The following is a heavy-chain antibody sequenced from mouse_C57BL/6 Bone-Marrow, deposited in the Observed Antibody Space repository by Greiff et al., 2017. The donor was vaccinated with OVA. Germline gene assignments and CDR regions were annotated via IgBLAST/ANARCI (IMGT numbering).Heavy chain of an antibody. V-gene: IGHV1-55*01. J-gene: IGHJ1*03. CDR2: IYPGSGST. CDR1: GYTFTSYW. CDR3: ASVPRTRVVEGRDFEG. Sequence: VQLQQSGAERVKPGASVKMSCKASGYTFTSYWITWVKQRPGQGLEWIGEIYPGSGSTNYNEKFKSKATLTVDTSSSTAYMQLSSLTSEDSAVYYGASVPRTRVVEGRDFEGWGTGTTVTVSS. D-gene: IGHD1-1*01.